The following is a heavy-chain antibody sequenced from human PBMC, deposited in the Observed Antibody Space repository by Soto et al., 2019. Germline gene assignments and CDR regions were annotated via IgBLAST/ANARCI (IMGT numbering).Heavy chain of an antibody. CDR3: ISARYCGGDCYQDY. J-gene: IGHJ4*02. CDR2: IRSKPNNYAT. V-gene: IGHV3-73*01. D-gene: IGHD2-21*02. Sequence: EVQLVESGGGSVQPGGSLKLSCAASGFSFSGSAMHWVRQASGKGLEWVGRIRSKPNNYATEYAASVKGRFTISRDDSXNTAYLQMNSLKTEDTAVYYCISARYCGGDCYQDYWGQGTLVTVSS. CDR1: GFSFSGSA.